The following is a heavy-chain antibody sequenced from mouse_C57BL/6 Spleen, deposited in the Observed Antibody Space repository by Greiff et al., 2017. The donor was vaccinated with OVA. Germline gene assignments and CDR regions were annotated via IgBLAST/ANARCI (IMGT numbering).Heavy chain of an antibody. CDR1: GYTFTSYW. CDR3: AKVTSSLYYFDY. Sequence: QVQLQQPGAELVKPGASVKMSCKASGYTFTSYWITWVKQRPGQGLEWIGDIYPGSGSTDYNEKFKSKATLTVDTSSSTAYMQLSSLTSEDSAVYYCAKVTSSLYYFDYWGQGTTLTVSS. D-gene: IGHD6-1*01. J-gene: IGHJ2*01. V-gene: IGHV1-55*01. CDR2: IYPGSGST.